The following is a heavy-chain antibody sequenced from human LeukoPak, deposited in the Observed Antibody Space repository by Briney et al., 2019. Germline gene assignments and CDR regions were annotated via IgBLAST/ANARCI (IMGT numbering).Heavy chain of an antibody. Sequence: GGSLRLSCAASGFTFSSYSMMWVRQAPGKGLEWVSYISSSSTTIHYADSVKGRFTISRDNAKNSLYLQMNSLRAEDTAVYYCARSLFWDILAPGAFDIWGQGTMVTVSS. D-gene: IGHD3-9*01. CDR3: ARSLFWDILAPGAFDI. CDR1: GFTFSSYS. CDR2: ISSSSTTI. V-gene: IGHV3-48*04. J-gene: IGHJ3*02.